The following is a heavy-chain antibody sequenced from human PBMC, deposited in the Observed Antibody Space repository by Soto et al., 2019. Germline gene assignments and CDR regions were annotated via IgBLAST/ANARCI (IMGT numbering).Heavy chain of an antibody. CDR1: GFTFSGDS. Sequence: PGGSLRLSCVASGFTFSGDSINWVRQAPGKGLEWVSSISDGGGSTYYADSVKGRFTVSRDNSKNTLYLQMNSLRAEDTAVYYCARAPLPPSYDSSGYYPSPYFDYWGQGALVTVSS. CDR2: ISDGGGST. J-gene: IGHJ4*02. CDR3: ARAPLPPSYDSSGYYPSPYFDY. V-gene: IGHV3-23*01. D-gene: IGHD3-22*01.